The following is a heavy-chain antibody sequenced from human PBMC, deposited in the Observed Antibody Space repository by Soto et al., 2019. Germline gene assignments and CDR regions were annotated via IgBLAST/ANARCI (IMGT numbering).Heavy chain of an antibody. CDR3: TVTTGVGYYYYGMDV. CDR2: ISSSSSYI. V-gene: IGHV3-21*01. Sequence: EVQLVESGGGLVKPGGSLRLSCAASGFTFSSYSMTWVRQAPGKGLEWVSSISSSSSYIYYADSVKGRFTISRDNAKNSLYLQMNSLRAEDTAVYYCTVTTGVGYYYYGMDVWGQGTTVTVSS. CDR1: GFTFSSYS. D-gene: IGHD4-4*01. J-gene: IGHJ6*02.